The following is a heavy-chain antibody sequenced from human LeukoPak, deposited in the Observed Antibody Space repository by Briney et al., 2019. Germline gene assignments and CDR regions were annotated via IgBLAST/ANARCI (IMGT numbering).Heavy chain of an antibody. J-gene: IGHJ4*02. CDR2: ISSSSSYI. CDR3: ARLDHLANGYGDPDY. D-gene: IGHD4-17*01. CDR1: GFTFSSYS. V-gene: IGHV3-21*01. Sequence: GGSLRLSCAASGFTFSSYSMNWVRQAPGKGLEWVSSISSSSSYIYYADSVKGRFTISRDNAKNSLYLQMNSLRAEDTAVYYCARLDHLANGYGDPDYWGQGTLVTVSS.